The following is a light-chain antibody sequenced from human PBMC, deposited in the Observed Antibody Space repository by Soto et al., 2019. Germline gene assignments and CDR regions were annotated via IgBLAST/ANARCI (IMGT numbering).Light chain of an antibody. CDR1: SSNIGAGYD. J-gene: IGLJ3*02. V-gene: IGLV1-40*01. CDR2: GDN. CDR3: QSYDSSLGGSV. Sequence: QSVLTQPPSVSGAPGQRVTISCTGSSSNIGAGYDIHWYQQLPGTAPKLLIYGDNNRPSGVPDRFSVSKSGTSASLAITGLQAEDEAGYYCQSYDSSLGGSVFGGGTQLTVL.